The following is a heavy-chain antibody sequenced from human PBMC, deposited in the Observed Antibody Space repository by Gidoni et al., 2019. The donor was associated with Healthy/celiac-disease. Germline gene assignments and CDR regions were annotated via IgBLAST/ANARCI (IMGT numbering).Heavy chain of an antibody. D-gene: IGHD5-18*01. CDR2: ISGSGGST. CDR3: AKTNSYGYFGY. CDR1: GFTFSSYA. V-gene: IGHV3-23*01. Sequence: EVQLLESGGGLVQPGGSLRLSGAASGFTFSSYAMSWVRQAPGKGLGWVSAISGSGGSTYYADSVKGRFTISRDNSKNTLYLQMNSLRAEDTAVYYCAKTNSYGYFGYWGQGTLVTVSS. J-gene: IGHJ4*02.